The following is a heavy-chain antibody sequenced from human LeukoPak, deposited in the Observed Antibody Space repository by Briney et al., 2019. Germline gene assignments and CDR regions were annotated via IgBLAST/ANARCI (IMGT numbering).Heavy chain of an antibody. CDR2: ISWNSGSI. V-gene: IGHV3-9*01. D-gene: IGHD3-10*01. CDR3: AKDIGYGSGSYHYFDY. CDR1: GFTFDDYA. J-gene: IGHJ4*02. Sequence: GRSLRLSCAASGFTFDDYAMHWVRQAPGKGLEWVSGISWNSGSIGYADSVKGRFTISRDNAKNSLYLQMNSLRAEDTALYYCAKDIGYGSGSYHYFDYWGQGTLVTVSS.